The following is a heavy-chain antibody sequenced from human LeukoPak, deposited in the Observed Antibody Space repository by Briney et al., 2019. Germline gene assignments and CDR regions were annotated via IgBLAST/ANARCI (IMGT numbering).Heavy chain of an antibody. Sequence: GASVKVSCKASGGTFSSYAISWVRQAPGQGLEWMGGIIPIFGTANYAQKFQGRVTITTDESTSTVYMELSSLRSEDTAVYYCAGQDTAMVTDYYYYYMDVWGKGTTVTVSS. D-gene: IGHD5-18*01. V-gene: IGHV1-69*05. CDR1: GGTFSSYA. J-gene: IGHJ6*03. CDR2: IIPIFGTA. CDR3: AGQDTAMVTDYYYYYMDV.